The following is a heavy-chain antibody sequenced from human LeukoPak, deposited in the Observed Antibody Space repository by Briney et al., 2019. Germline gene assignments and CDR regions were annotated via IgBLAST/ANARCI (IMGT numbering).Heavy chain of an antibody. J-gene: IGHJ4*02. CDR1: GFTFGQYP. CDR2: ISYDGTNN. D-gene: IGHD3-10*01. V-gene: IGHV3-30*04. CDR3: ASLMVRGIRDFDH. Sequence: GGSLRLSFSPSGFTFGQYPMHWVRQAPGKGLEWGAVISYDGTNNYRAGSVKGRFTISRDNTNNTLYLQMKSLRPEDPAEYFCASLMVRGIRDFDHWGQGTLVTVSS.